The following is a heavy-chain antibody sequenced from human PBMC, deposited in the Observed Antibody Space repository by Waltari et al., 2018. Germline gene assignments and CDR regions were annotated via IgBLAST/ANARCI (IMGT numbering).Heavy chain of an antibody. CDR2: IIPIFGTA. V-gene: IGHV1-69*05. CDR3: ARDKYSSSWYPRERYYYYYYMDV. D-gene: IGHD6-13*01. Sequence: QVQLVQSGAEVKKPGSSVKVSCKASGGTFSSYAISWVRQAPGQGLEWMGGIIPIFGTANYAQKFQGRVTITTDESTSTAYMELSSLRSEDTAVYYCARDKYSSSWYPRERYYYYYYMDVWGKGTTVTVSS. CDR1: GGTFSSYA. J-gene: IGHJ6*03.